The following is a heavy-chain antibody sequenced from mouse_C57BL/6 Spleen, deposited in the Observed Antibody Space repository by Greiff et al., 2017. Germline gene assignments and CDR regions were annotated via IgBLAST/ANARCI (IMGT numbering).Heavy chain of an antibody. CDR2: IYPRDGST. D-gene: IGHD6-2*01. V-gene: IGHV1-85*01. J-gene: IGHJ1*03. Sequence: QVQLQQSGPELVKPGASVKLSCKASGYTFTSYDINWVKQRPGQGLEWIGWIYPRDGSTKYNEKFKGKATLTVDTSSSTAYMELHSLTSEDSAVYFCASGVSRPYWYFDVWGTGTTVTVSS. CDR3: ASGVSRPYWYFDV. CDR1: GYTFTSYD.